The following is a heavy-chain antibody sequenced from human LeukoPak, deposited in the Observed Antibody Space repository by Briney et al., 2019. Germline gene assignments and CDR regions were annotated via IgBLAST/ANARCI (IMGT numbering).Heavy chain of an antibody. V-gene: IGHV3-66*01. D-gene: IGHD3-16*01. CDR3: ARDYSYDESGQPVRHDY. CDR1: GFALSANY. CDR2: LYRGGTT. Sequence: GGSLRLSCVASGFALSANYMSWVRQAPGKGPEWLSVLYRGGTTYYAGSVRGRFTISRDDSKNTLYLQMDSLRVEDTAVYYCARDYSYDESGQPVRHDYWGQGTLVTVSS. J-gene: IGHJ4*02.